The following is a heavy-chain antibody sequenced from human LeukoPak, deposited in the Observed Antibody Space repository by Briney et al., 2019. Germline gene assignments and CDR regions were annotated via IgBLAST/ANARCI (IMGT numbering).Heavy chain of an antibody. V-gene: IGHV1-8*01. J-gene: IGHJ4*02. Sequence: ASVKVSCKASGYTFTSYDINWVRQATGQGLEWMGWMNPNSGNTGYAQKFQGRVTMTRNTSISTAYMELSSLRSEDTAVYYRARVLGRTGDNDYWGQGTLVTVSS. CDR3: ARVLGRTGDNDY. CDR2: MNPNSGNT. CDR1: GYTFTSYD. D-gene: IGHD7-27*01.